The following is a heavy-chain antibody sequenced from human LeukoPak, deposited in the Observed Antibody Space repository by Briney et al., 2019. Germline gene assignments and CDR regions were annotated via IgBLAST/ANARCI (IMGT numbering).Heavy chain of an antibody. CDR2: ISSSGSTI. CDR3: ARDRKVWSGELSGAYYYYGMDV. D-gene: IGHD3-10*01. Sequence: PGGSLRLSCAASGFTFSSYEMNWVRQAPGKGLEWVSYISSSGSTIYYADSVKGRFTISRDNAKNSLYLQMNSLRAEDTAVYYCARDRKVWSGELSGAYYYYGMDVWGQGTTVTVSS. V-gene: IGHV3-48*03. CDR1: GFTFSSYE. J-gene: IGHJ6*02.